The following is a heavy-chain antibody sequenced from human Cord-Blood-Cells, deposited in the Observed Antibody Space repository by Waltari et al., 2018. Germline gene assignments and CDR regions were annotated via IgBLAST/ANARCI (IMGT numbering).Heavy chain of an antibody. CDR2: IIPIFCTA. Sequence: QVQLVQSGAEVKKPGSSVKVSCKASGGTFSSYAISWVRQAPGQGLEWMGGIIPIFCTANYAQKFQGRVTITADESTSTAYMELSSLRSEDTAVYYCARPRPTYGSGSYYNFDYWGQGTLVTVSS. CDR3: ARPRPTYGSGSYYNFDY. CDR1: GGTFSSYA. D-gene: IGHD3-10*01. V-gene: IGHV1-69*01. J-gene: IGHJ4*02.